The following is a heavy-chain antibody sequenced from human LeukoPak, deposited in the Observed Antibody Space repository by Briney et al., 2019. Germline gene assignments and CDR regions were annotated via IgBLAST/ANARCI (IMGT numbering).Heavy chain of an antibody. Sequence: PGGSLRLSCAASGFTFSDYYMTWIRQAPGQGLEWISYVSGSDENKYYVGSVRGRFAISRDNAEKSLFLQMSNVRAEDTAVYYCARAGLGGHYIDYWGQGTLVTVSS. J-gene: IGHJ4*02. CDR1: GFTFSDYY. V-gene: IGHV3-11*01. D-gene: IGHD2-15*01. CDR3: ARAGLGGHYIDY. CDR2: VSGSDENK.